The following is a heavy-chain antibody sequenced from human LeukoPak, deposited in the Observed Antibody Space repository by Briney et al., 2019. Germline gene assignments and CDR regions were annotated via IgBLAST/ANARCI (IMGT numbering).Heavy chain of an antibody. CDR2: ISYDGSNK. CDR1: GFTFSSYA. Sequence: GGSLRLSCAASGFTFSSYAMHWVRQAPGKGLEWVAVISYDGSNKYYADSVKGRFTISRDNSKNTLYLQMNSLRAEDTAVYYCVGDIVVVPAANEDAFDIWGQGTMVTVSS. D-gene: IGHD2-2*01. CDR3: VGDIVVVPAANEDAFDI. J-gene: IGHJ3*02. V-gene: IGHV3-30-3*01.